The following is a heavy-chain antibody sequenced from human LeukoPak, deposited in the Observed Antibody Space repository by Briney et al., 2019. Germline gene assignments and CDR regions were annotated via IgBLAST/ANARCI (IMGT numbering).Heavy chain of an antibody. J-gene: IGHJ3*02. CDR1: GGSISSYY. Sequence: SETLSLTCTVSGGSISSYYWSWIRQPPGKGLEWIGYIYYSGSTNYNPSLKSRVTISVETSKNQFSRKLSSVTAADTAVYYCASWGDYYGSGHRNAFDIWGQGTMVTVSS. CDR3: ASWGDYYGSGHRNAFDI. V-gene: IGHV4-59*01. D-gene: IGHD3-10*01. CDR2: IYYSGST.